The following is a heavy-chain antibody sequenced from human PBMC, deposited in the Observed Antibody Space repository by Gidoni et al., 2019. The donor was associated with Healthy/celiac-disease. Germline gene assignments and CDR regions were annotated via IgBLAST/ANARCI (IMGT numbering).Heavy chain of an antibody. CDR1: GFTFSSYG. V-gene: IGHV3-33*01. CDR3: ARDSVGGNSEGPYFDY. D-gene: IGHD2-21*02. CDR2: IWYDGSNK. Sequence: QVQLVESGGGVVQPGRSLRLSCAASGFTFSSYGMHWVRQAPGKGLEWVAVIWYDGSNKYYADSVKGRFTISRDNSKNTLYLQMNSLRAEDTAVYYCARDSVGGNSEGPYFDYWGQGTLVTVSS. J-gene: IGHJ4*02.